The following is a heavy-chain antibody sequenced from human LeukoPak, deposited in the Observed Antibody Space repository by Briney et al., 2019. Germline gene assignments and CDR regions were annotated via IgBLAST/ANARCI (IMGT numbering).Heavy chain of an antibody. V-gene: IGHV1-2*02. Sequence: ASVKVSCKASGYTFTGYYMHWVRQAPGQGLEWMGWIDPNSGGTNYAQKFQGRVTMTRDTSISTAYMELSRLRSDDTAVYYCARGFWSGYGGLDYWGQGTLVTVSS. CDR2: IDPNSGGT. CDR1: GYTFTGYY. D-gene: IGHD3-3*01. CDR3: ARGFWSGYGGLDY. J-gene: IGHJ4*02.